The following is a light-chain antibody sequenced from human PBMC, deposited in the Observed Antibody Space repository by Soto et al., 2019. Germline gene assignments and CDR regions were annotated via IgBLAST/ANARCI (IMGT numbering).Light chain of an antibody. V-gene: IGKV1-5*01. J-gene: IGKJ1*01. CDR3: QEYNNYWT. Sequence: DIPLSQSPSTLSASSGDAVTIACRASQTISRWVAWYQQKPGKAPRLLICTASTVEGGVPSRFSASGSRTEFPLIISSLHADDFATYCWQEYNNYWTFGQGTKVDIK. CDR1: QTISRW. CDR2: TAS.